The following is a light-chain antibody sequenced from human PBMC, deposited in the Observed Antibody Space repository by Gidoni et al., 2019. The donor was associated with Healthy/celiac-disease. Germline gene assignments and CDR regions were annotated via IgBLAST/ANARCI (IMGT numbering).Light chain of an antibody. CDR2: QDS. CDR1: KLGDKY. CDR3: QAWDSSTGV. J-gene: IGLJ3*02. Sequence: SYELTQPPSVSVPPGPTASITCPGDKLGDKYACWYQQKPGQSPVLVIYQDSKRPSGIPERFSGSNSGNTATLTISGTQAMDEADYYCQAWDSSTGVFGGGTKLTVL. V-gene: IGLV3-1*01.